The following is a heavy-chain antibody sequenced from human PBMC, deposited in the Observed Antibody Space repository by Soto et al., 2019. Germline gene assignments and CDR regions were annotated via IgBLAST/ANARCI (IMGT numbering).Heavy chain of an antibody. CDR2: INHSGTT. J-gene: IGHJ6*02. D-gene: IGHD2-21*02. Sequence: AETLSLTCCVSVGSFSGFYWTWSRQPPGEGLEWIGEINHSGTTNFNPSLRSRLTISLDSSKKHFSLKLTSMTAADAAVYYCARADRTLVTSYGLDVWGQGTTVTVSS. CDR1: VGSFSGFY. V-gene: IGHV4-34*01. CDR3: ARADRTLVTSYGLDV.